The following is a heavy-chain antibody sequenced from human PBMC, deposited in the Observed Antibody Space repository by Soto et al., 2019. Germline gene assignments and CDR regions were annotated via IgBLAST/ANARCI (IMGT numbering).Heavy chain of an antibody. CDR3: ETDPSSGWYFDL. J-gene: IGHJ2*01. Sequence: QVQLVQSGAAVKKPGSSVKVSCKASVGTSSSYAISWVRQAPGQGLEWMGGLIPIFGTATYAQKFQGRVRITVHEPTSTAYMERSSLRAEDTAVYYCETDPSSGWYFDLWGRGTLVTVSS. V-gene: IGHV1-69*12. CDR1: VGTSSSYA. CDR2: LIPIFGTA.